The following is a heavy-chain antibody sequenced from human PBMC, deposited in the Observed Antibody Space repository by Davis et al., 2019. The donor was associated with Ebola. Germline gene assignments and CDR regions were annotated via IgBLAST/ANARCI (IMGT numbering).Heavy chain of an antibody. CDR3: AREEEQDVFYYMYGMDV. Sequence: PGGSLRLSCAASGFTFSSYAMHWVRQAPGKGLEWLAFISFDGSHKNYADSVKGRFTISRDNSKNTLYLQVNSLRGEDTAVYYCAREEEQDVFYYMYGMDVWGQGTTVTVSS. CDR2: ISFDGSHK. D-gene: IGHD1/OR15-1a*01. V-gene: IGHV3-30-3*01. CDR1: GFTFSSYA. J-gene: IGHJ6*02.